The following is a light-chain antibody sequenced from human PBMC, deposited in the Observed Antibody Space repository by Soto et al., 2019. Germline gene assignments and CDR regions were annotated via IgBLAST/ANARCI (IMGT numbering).Light chain of an antibody. CDR1: SSDVGGYNY. V-gene: IGLV2-14*01. CDR3: SSYTSSSTRV. Sequence: QSALTQPASVSGSPGQSITISCTGTSSDVGGYNYVSWYQQHPRKAPKLMIYEVSNRPSGVSNRFSGYKSGNTASLTISGLQAEDEADYYCSSYTSSSTRVFGTGTKLTVL. J-gene: IGLJ1*01. CDR2: EVS.